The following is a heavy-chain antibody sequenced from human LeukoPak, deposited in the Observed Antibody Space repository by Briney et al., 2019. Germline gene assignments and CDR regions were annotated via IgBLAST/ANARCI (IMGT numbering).Heavy chain of an antibody. CDR1: GYTFTSYG. CDR2: ISAYNGNT. CDR3: ARSTPYIVVVPAAPTFDY. Sequence: ASVKVSCKASGYTFTSYGISWVRQAPGQGLEWMGWISAYNGNTNYAQKLQGRVTMTTDTSTSTAYMELRSPRPDDTAVYYCARSTPYIVVVPAAPTFDYWGQGTLVTVSS. V-gene: IGHV1-18*01. D-gene: IGHD2-2*01. J-gene: IGHJ4*02.